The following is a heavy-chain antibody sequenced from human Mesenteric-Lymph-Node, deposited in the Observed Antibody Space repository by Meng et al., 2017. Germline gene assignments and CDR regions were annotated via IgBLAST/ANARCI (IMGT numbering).Heavy chain of an antibody. CDR1: SGAVNSRYV. Sequence: LDEARPRLCGPWAGLPRMCDAASGAVNSRYVWGWVRQRTGKGLGWIGKIYQIGITIYNPSLKSRVTMSVDNSKNQFSLKLNSMTAADTAVYYCARDPTGGEDHQRVWGQGTLVTVSS. D-gene: IGHD1-14*01. CDR2: IYQIGIT. V-gene: IGHV4-4*02. CDR3: ARDPTGGEDHQRV. J-gene: IGHJ4*02.